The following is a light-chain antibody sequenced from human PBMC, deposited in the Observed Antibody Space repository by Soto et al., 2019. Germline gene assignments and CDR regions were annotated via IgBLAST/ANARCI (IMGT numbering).Light chain of an antibody. Sequence: QPVLTQPPSASGTPGQRVTISCSGSSSNIGSNTVNWYQQLPGTAPKLLIYNNNQRPSGVPDRFSGSKSGTSASLAISGLQSEDEADYYCAAWDDSLKGPVFGGGTKLTVL. CDR1: SSNIGSNT. CDR3: AAWDDSLKGPV. CDR2: NNN. J-gene: IGLJ3*02. V-gene: IGLV1-44*01.